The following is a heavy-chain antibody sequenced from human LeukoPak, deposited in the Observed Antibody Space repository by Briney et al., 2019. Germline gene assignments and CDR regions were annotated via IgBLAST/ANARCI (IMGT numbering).Heavy chain of an antibody. CDR1: GFTFSDYY. CDR3: ARDRCSGGSCFFDY. J-gene: IGHJ4*02. Sequence: TSGGSLRLSCAASGFTFSDYYMSWIRQAPGKGLEWVSYISSSGSTIYYADSVKGRFTISRDNAKNSLYLQMNSLRAEDTAVYYCARDRCSGGSCFFDYWGQGTLVTVSS. CDR2: ISSSGSTI. D-gene: IGHD2-15*01. V-gene: IGHV3-11*04.